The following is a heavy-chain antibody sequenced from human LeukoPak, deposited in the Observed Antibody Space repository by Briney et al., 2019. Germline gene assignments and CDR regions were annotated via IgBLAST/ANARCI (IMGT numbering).Heavy chain of an antibody. J-gene: IGHJ4*02. Sequence: SETLSLTCAVYGGSFSGYYWSWIRQPPGKGLEWIGEINHSGSTNYNPSLKSRVTISVDTSKNQFSLKLSSVTAADTAVYYCARGRRVATKNFAYGGQGTLVTVSS. CDR3: ARGRRVATKNFAY. V-gene: IGHV4-34*01. D-gene: IGHD5-12*01. CDR1: GGSFSGYY. CDR2: INHSGST.